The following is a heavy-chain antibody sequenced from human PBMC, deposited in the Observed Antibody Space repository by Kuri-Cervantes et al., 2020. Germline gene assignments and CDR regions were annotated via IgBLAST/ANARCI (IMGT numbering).Heavy chain of an antibody. D-gene: IGHD6-19*01. J-gene: IGHJ4*02. Sequence: ASVKVSCKASGYTFTSYDINWVRQATGQGLEWMGWMNPNSGNTGYAQKFQGRVTMTRNTSISTAYMELSSLRSEDTAVYYCAREGPRHSSGWMEDFDYWGQGTLVTVSS. CDR3: AREGPRHSSGWMEDFDY. CDR1: GYTFTSYD. V-gene: IGHV1-8*01. CDR2: MNPNSGNT.